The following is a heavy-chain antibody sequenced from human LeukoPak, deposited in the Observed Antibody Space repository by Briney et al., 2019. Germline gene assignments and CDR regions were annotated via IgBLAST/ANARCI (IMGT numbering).Heavy chain of an antibody. CDR1: GFTFISYW. CDR2: IKQDGSEK. CDR3: ATLEKYYYDSTFDI. V-gene: IGHV3-7*01. Sequence: GGSLRLSCAASGFTFISYWLTWVRQAPGKGLEWVANIKQDGSEKYYVGSVKGRFTISRDNAKNSLYLQMNSLRAEDTAVYYCATLEKYYYDSTFDIWGQGTMVTVSS. D-gene: IGHD3-22*01. J-gene: IGHJ3*02.